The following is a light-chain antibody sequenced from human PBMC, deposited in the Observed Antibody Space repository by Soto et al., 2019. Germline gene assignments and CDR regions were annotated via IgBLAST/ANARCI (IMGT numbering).Light chain of an antibody. CDR3: QQSYNTPIT. Sequence: IQLTQSPSSLSASLGDRVTITCRASQTISNYLNWYQQKSGRAPELLVYAASNLQSGVPSRFTGSGSGTHFTLTISGLEPADFATYFCQQSYNTPITVGQGTRLEIK. CDR1: QTISNY. J-gene: IGKJ5*01. CDR2: AAS. V-gene: IGKV1-39*01.